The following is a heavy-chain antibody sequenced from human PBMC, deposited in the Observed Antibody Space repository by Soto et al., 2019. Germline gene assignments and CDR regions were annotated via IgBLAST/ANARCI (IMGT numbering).Heavy chain of an antibody. CDR2: ISGSGGST. J-gene: IGHJ6*02. D-gene: IGHD3-3*01. CDR1: GFTFNSYA. V-gene: IGHV3-23*01. Sequence: GRSLRLSCAASGFTFNSYAMSWVRQAPGKGPEWVSAISGSGGSTYYADSVKGRFTISRDNSRNTLYLQMNSLRGEDTAVYYCAKDVQPTYDFWSGSAYGMDVWGQGTTVTVSS. CDR3: AKDVQPTYDFWSGSAYGMDV.